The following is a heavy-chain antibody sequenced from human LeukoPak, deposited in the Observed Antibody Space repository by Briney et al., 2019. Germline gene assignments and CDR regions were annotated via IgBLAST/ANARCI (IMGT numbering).Heavy chain of an antibody. Sequence: GGSLRLSCAASGFTFSSYAMSWVRQAPGKGLEWVSAISGGGGSTYYADSVKGRFTISRGNSKNTLYLQMNSLRAEDTAVYYCAKSLMYSSSWYYYYYYGMDVWGQGTTVTVSS. CDR1: GFTFSSYA. V-gene: IGHV3-23*01. CDR3: AKSLMYSSSWYYYYYYGMDV. CDR2: ISGGGGST. D-gene: IGHD6-13*01. J-gene: IGHJ6*02.